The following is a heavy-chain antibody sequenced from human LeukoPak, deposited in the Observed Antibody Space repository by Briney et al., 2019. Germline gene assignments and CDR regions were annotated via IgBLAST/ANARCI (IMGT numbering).Heavy chain of an antibody. D-gene: IGHD3-10*01. Sequence: GSLRLSCAATGFTFSNAWMSWVRQAPGKGLEWVAVISYDGSNKYYADSVKGRFTISRDNSKNTLYLQMNSLRAEDTAVYYCAKDPLLHGSGSVAFDIWGQGTMVTVSS. V-gene: IGHV3-30*18. CDR1: GFTFSNAW. CDR3: AKDPLLHGSGSVAFDI. CDR2: ISYDGSNK. J-gene: IGHJ3*02.